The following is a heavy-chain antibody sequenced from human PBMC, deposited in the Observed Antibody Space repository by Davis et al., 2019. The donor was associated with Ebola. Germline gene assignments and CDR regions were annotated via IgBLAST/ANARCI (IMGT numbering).Heavy chain of an antibody. D-gene: IGHD6-19*01. CDR1: GFTFNKYG. J-gene: IGHJ6*02. CDR2: MSHDGNKE. V-gene: IGHV3-30*18. Sequence: PGGSLRLSCAASGFTFNKYGIHWVRQAPGKGLEWVALMSHDGNKEYYSDSVKGRFTISRDNSRNTVFLQMNSLRAEDTAIYYCAKDFQSYVAVAGTKDHWGQGTTVAVSS. CDR3: AKDFQSYVAVAGTKDH.